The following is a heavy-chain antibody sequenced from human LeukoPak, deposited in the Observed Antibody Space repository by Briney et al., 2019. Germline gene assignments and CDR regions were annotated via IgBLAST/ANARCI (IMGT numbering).Heavy chain of an antibody. J-gene: IGHJ4*02. CDR2: IYYSGST. CDR3: ARHKRAARLYYFDY. CDR1: GGSISSYY. V-gene: IGHV4-59*08. Sequence: SETLSLTCTVSGGSISSYYWSWIRQPPGKGLEWIGYIYYSGSTNYNPSLKSRVTISVDTSENQFSLKLSSVTAADTAVYYCARHKRAARLYYFDYWGQGTLVTVSS. D-gene: IGHD6-6*01.